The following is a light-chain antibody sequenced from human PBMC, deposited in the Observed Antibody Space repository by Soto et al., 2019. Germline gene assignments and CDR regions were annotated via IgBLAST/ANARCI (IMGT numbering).Light chain of an antibody. CDR3: QQYNSYWT. Sequence: DIQMTQSPSTLSASVGDRVTITCRASQMIYTWLAWYQQKPGKAPKLLIYDASSLESGVPSRFSGSGSGTEFTLTISSLQPDDFATYYCQQYNSYWTFGQGTKV. V-gene: IGKV1-5*01. CDR1: QMIYTW. J-gene: IGKJ1*01. CDR2: DAS.